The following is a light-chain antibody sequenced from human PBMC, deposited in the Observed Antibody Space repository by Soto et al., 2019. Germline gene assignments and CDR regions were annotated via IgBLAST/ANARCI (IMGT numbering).Light chain of an antibody. Sequence: EIVLTQSPGTLSLSPGERATLSCRASQSVSSSYLAWYQQKPGQAPRLLIYGASSRATGIPDRFSGSGSGPDFTPTISRLEPEDFAVYYCQQYGSSPRTFGHGTKVEIK. CDR3: QQYGSSPRT. CDR2: GAS. J-gene: IGKJ1*01. CDR1: QSVSSSY. V-gene: IGKV3-20*01.